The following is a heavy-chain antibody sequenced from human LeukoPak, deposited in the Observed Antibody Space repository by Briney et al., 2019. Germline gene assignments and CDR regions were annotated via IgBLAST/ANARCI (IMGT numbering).Heavy chain of an antibody. CDR3: ARVGQWLGLFDY. J-gene: IGHJ4*02. D-gene: IGHD6-19*01. CDR2: INAGNGNT. CDR1: GYTFTSYA. V-gene: IGHV1-3*01. Sequence: ASVKVSYKASGYTFTSYAMHWVRQAPGQRLEWMGWINAGNGNTKYSQKFQGRVTITRDTSASTAYMELSSLRSEDTAVYYCARVGQWLGLFDYWGQGTLVTVSS.